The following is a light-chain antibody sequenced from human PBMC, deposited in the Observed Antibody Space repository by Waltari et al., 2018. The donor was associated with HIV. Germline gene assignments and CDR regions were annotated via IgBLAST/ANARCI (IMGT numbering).Light chain of an antibody. J-gene: IGKJ4*01. V-gene: IGKV4-1*01. CDR2: WAS. CDR1: HSHLSRFHNENY. Sequence: DILLTQSPDSLAVSLGESATIICKSRHSHLSRFHNENYLACYQQKPGQPPKLLIYWASTRESGVPDRFSGSGSGTDFTLTITSLQAEDVAVYYCQQDFSTPPVTFGGGTKVEIK. CDR3: QQDFSTPPVT.